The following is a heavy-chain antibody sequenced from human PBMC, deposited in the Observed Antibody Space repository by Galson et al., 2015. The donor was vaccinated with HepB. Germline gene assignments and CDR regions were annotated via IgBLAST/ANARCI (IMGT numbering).Heavy chain of an antibody. J-gene: IGHJ1*01. CDR1: GFTFGNSW. CDR3: ARALSYYDSSGYYLEYFQH. Sequence: SLRLSCAASGFTFGNSWMSWVRQAPGKGLEWVANIKQDASEKYYVDSVKGRFTISRDNAKDSLYLQMNSLRAEDTAVYYCARALSYYDSSGYYLEYFQHWGQGTRVSVSS. V-gene: IGHV3-7*01. D-gene: IGHD3-22*01. CDR2: IKQDASEK.